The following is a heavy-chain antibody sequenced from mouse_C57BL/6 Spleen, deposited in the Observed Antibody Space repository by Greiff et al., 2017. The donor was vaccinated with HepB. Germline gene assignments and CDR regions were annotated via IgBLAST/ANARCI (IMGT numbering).Heavy chain of an antibody. CDR1: GFTFSSYG. CDR2: ISSGGSYT. CDR3: ARHEDTTVVAHFDY. Sequence: EVQRVESGGDLVKPGGSLKLSCAASGFTFSSYGMSWVRQTPDKRLEWVATISSGGSYTYYPDSVKGRFTISRDNAKNTLYLQMSSLKSEDTAMYYCARHEDTTVVAHFDYWGQGTTLTVSS. J-gene: IGHJ2*01. D-gene: IGHD1-1*01. V-gene: IGHV5-6*01.